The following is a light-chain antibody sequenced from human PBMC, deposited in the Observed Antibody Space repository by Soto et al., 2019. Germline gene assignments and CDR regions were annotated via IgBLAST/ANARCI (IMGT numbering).Light chain of an antibody. CDR2: LGS. CDR1: QSLLQSNGNNY. J-gene: IGKJ1*01. Sequence: DVVMTQSRLSLSVTPGESASISCRSSQSLLQSNGNNYLDWFLQKPGQSPRLLIYLGSNRASGVPDRFSGSGSGTDFTLKISRVDAEDVGVYYCMQGLQPQGKCGQAPKVDIK. CDR3: MQGLQPQGK. V-gene: IGKV2-28*01.